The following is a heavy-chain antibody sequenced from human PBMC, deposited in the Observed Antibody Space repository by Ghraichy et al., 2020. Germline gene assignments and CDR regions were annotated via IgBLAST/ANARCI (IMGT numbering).Heavy chain of an antibody. J-gene: IGHJ4*02. CDR2: ISGSGDST. CDR1: GFTFSNYA. D-gene: IGHD2-2*02. V-gene: IGHV3-23*01. CDR3: AKGRGSGTSCYNY. Sequence: GVLRLSCAASGFTFSNYAMSWVRQAPGKGLEWVSTISGSGDSTYYADSVKGRFTISRDNSKNTLFLQMNSLRAEDTAVYYCAKGRGSGTSCYNYWGQGTLVTVSS.